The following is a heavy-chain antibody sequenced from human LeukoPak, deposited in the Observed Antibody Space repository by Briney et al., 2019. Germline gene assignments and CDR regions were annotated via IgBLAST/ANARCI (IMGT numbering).Heavy chain of an antibody. CDR3: ARAVTGEGFDY. Sequence: GGSLRLSCAASGFTFSSYDIHWVRRPTGKGLEWVSAIGTAGDTYYLGSVKGRFTISRENAKNSLYLQMNSLRAGDTAVYYCARAVTGEGFDYWGQGTLVTVSS. CDR2: IGTAGDT. CDR1: GFTFSSYD. V-gene: IGHV3-13*01. D-gene: IGHD7-27*01. J-gene: IGHJ4*02.